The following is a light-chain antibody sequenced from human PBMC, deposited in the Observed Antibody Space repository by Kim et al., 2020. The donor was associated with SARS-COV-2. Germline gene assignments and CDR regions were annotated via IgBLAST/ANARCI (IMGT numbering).Light chain of an antibody. J-gene: IGLJ1*01. CDR3: QSYDSSPSGYV. CDR1: SSNIGAGFD. V-gene: IGLV1-40*01. CDR2: GNI. Sequence: QPVLTQPPSVSGAPGQRVTISCTGSSSNIGAGFDVHWYQQLPGTAPKVLIYGNINRPSGVPDRFSGSKSGTSASLAITGLQAEDEADYYCQSYDSSPSGYVFGTGTKVTVL.